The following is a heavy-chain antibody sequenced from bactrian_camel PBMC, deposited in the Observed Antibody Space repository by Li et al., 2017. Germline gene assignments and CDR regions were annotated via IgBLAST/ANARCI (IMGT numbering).Heavy chain of an antibody. Sequence: QLVESGGGSVQAGGSLRLSCAVSGVTSGGYCLGWFRQATGKEREGVALITSDGSINYADSVKGRFTISQDTAENTVYLQIASLKSEDTAIYYCNPTLAHCSGGHWQFEYNCWGQGTQVTVS. D-gene: IGHD2*01. CDR2: ITSDGSI. CDR1: GVTSGGYC. CDR3: NPTLAHCSGGHWQFEYNC. J-gene: IGHJ4*01. V-gene: IGHV3S53*01.